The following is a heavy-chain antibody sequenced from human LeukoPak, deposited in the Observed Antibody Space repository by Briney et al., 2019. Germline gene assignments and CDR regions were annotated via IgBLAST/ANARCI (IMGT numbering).Heavy chain of an antibody. CDR1: GFTFSSYS. V-gene: IGHV3-21*01. D-gene: IGHD2-2*01. CDR2: ISSSSSDI. Sequence: PGGSLRLSCAASGFTFSSYSMNWVRQAPGKGLEWVSSISSSSSDIYDADSVKGRFTISRDNAKNSLYLQMNSLRAEDTAVYYCAKDMFPLDCSSTSCPTNWFDPWGQGTLVTVSS. CDR3: AKDMFPLDCSSTSCPTNWFDP. J-gene: IGHJ5*02.